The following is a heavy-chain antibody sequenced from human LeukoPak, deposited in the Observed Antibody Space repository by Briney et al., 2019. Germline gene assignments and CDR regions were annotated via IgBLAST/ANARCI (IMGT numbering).Heavy chain of an antibody. V-gene: IGHV3-48*03. CDR2: TTTSGGTI. J-gene: IGHJ4*02. Sequence: PGGSLRLSCAASGFTFSSYEMNWVHQAPGKGLEWVSYTTTSGGTIYYTDSVKGRFTVSRDNAKNSLYLQMNSLRAEDTAVYYCARSDTGYSGYDRTFVSLDYWGQGTLVTVSS. CDR3: ARSDTGYSGYDRTFVSLDY. CDR1: GFTFSSYE. D-gene: IGHD5-12*01.